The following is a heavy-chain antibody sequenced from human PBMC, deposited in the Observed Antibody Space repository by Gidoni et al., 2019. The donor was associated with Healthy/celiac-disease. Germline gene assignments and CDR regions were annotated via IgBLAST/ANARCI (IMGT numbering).Heavy chain of an antibody. CDR3: ARTHYDFWSGYYSGLYYFDY. J-gene: IGHJ4*02. D-gene: IGHD3-3*01. CDR1: GYTFTRHY. CDR2: INPSGGST. V-gene: IGHV1-46*01. Sequence: QVQLVQSGAEVKKPGASVKVSCKASGYTFTRHYMHWVRQAPGQGLEWMGIINPSGGSTSYAQKFQGRVTMTRDTSTSTVYMELSSLRSEDTAVYYCARTHYDFWSGYYSGLYYFDYWGQGTLVTVSS.